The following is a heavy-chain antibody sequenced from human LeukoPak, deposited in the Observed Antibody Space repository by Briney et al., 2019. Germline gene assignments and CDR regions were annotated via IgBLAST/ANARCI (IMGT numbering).Heavy chain of an antibody. CDR1: GYSISSGYY. J-gene: IGHJ4*02. CDR3: ARDSGSQGLDY. Sequence: SETLSLTCTVSGYSISSGYYWGWIRQPPGKGLELIGSIYHSGSTYYNPSLKSRVTISVDTSKNQFSLKLSPVTAADTAMYYCARDSGSQGLDYWGQGTLVTVSS. D-gene: IGHD1-26*01. CDR2: IYHSGST. V-gene: IGHV4-38-2*02.